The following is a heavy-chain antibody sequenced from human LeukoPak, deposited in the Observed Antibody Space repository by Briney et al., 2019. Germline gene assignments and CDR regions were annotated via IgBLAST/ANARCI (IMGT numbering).Heavy chain of an antibody. V-gene: IGHV1-69*13. Sequence: ASVKVSCKASGYTFTSYGISWVRQAPGQGLEWMGGIIPIFGTANYAQKFQGRVTITADESTSTAYMGLSSLRSEDTAVYYCARRRAMITFGGVIAGGAFDIWGQGTMVTVSS. D-gene: IGHD3-16*02. CDR2: IIPIFGTA. CDR1: GYTFTSYG. J-gene: IGHJ3*02. CDR3: ARRRAMITFGGVIAGGAFDI.